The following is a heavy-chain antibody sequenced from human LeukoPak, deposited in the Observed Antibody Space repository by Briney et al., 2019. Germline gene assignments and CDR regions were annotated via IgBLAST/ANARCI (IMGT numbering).Heavy chain of an antibody. Sequence: GGSLRLSCAASGFILSNYWMGWVRRAPGKGLEWVANINQDGSEKHYVDFLKGRFTISRDNAKNSLYLQMKSLRAEDTAVYYCARGKTSQNIVTRKTYNWFDPWGQGTLVTVSS. CDR1: GFILSNYW. CDR3: ARGKTSQNIVTRKTYNWFDP. D-gene: IGHD2/OR15-2a*01. J-gene: IGHJ5*02. V-gene: IGHV3-7*01. CDR2: INQDGSEK.